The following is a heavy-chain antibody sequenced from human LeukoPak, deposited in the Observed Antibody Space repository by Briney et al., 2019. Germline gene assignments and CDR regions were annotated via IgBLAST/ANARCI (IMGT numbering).Heavy chain of an antibody. CDR1: GFTFSSYV. CDR3: AKDNYGSGSPRAFDI. V-gene: IGHV3-23*01. Sequence: GGSLRLSCAASGFTFSSYVMTWVRQAPGGGLEWVSAISGSGGSTFYADSVKGRFTISRDNSNNTLYLQMNSLGAEDTALYYCAKDNYGSGSPRAFDIWGHGTMVTVSS. D-gene: IGHD3-10*01. J-gene: IGHJ3*02. CDR2: ISGSGGST.